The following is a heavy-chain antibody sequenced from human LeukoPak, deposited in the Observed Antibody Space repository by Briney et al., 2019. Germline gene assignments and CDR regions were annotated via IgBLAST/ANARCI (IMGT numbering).Heavy chain of an antibody. J-gene: IGHJ4*02. CDR1: GGSISSYY. D-gene: IGHD3-22*01. V-gene: IGHV4-4*07. CDR3: ARDPGDSYYYDSSGYSYYFDY. Sequence: PSETLSLTCTVSGGSISSYYWSWIRQPAGKGLEWIGRIYTSGSTNYNPSLKSRVTMSVDTSKNQFSLKLSSVTAADTAVYYCARDPGDSYYYDSSGYSYYFDYWGQGTLVTVSS. CDR2: IYTSGST.